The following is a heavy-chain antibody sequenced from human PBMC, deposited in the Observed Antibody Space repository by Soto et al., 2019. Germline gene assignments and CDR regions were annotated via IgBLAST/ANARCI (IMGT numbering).Heavy chain of an antibody. Sequence: QVQLVQSGAEVKKPGASVKVSCKASGYTFTSYGISWVRQAPGQGLEWMGWISAYNGNTNYAQKLQGRVTMTSDTSTSTTYMELRSLRSDGTAVYFWAREYYHGSGGAYWGQGTLVTVSS. D-gene: IGHD3-10*01. CDR1: GYTFTSYG. CDR3: AREYYHGSGGAY. V-gene: IGHV1-18*01. CDR2: ISAYNGNT. J-gene: IGHJ4*02.